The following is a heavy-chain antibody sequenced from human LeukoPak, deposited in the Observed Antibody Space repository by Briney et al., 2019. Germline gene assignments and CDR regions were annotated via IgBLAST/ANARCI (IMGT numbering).Heavy chain of an antibody. CDR1: GLTFSSDG. J-gene: IGHJ6*03. Sequence: GGSLRLSCAASGLTFSSDGMSWVRQAPGKGLEWVAVISGSGGTTYYADSVKGRFTITRDNSKKTLYLQMSSLGADDTAVYFCAKSIEGVVRGTYYYYSYMDVWGKGTTVTVSS. CDR3: AKSIEGVVRGTYYYYSYMDV. V-gene: IGHV3-23*01. D-gene: IGHD3-3*01. CDR2: ISGSGGTT.